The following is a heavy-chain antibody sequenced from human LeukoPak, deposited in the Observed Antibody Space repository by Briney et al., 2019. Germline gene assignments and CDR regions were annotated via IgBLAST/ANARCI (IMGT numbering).Heavy chain of an antibody. J-gene: IGHJ6*02. D-gene: IGHD6-13*01. CDR3: AKARAAAGTYYGMDV. CDR1: GFTFDDYA. V-gene: IGHV3-9*01. Sequence: GRSLRLSCAASGFTFDDYAMHWVRQAPGKGLEWVSGISWNSGSIGYVDSVKGRFTISRDNAKNSLYLQMNSLRAEDTALYYCAKARAAAGTYYGMDVWGQGTTVTVSS. CDR2: ISWNSGSI.